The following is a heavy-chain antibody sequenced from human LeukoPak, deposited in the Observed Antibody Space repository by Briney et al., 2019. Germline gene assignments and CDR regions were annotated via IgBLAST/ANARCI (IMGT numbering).Heavy chain of an antibody. D-gene: IGHD2-15*01. V-gene: IGHV3-23*01. Sequence: GGSLRLSCAASGFTFSSYAMRWVRQAPGKGLEWVSGISGSGGDTNYADSVKGRFTISRDNSKNTQYLQMNSLRAEDTAVYYCAKDREVVAAFFDYWGQGTLVTVSS. CDR3: AKDREVVAAFFDY. CDR2: ISGSGGDT. J-gene: IGHJ4*02. CDR1: GFTFSSYA.